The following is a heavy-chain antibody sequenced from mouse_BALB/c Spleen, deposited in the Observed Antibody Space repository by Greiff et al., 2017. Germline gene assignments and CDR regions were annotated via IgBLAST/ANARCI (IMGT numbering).Heavy chain of an antibody. CDR1: GFSLTGYG. J-gene: IGHJ4*01. Sequence: VKLQESGPGLVAPSQSLSITCTVSGFSLTGYGVNWVRQPPGKGLEWLGMIWGDGSTDYNSALKSRLSISKDNSKSQVFLKMNSLQTDDTARYYCAREDYRYGGYAMDYWGQGTSVTVSS. CDR2: IWGDGST. D-gene: IGHD2-14*01. V-gene: IGHV2-6-7*01. CDR3: AREDYRYGGYAMDY.